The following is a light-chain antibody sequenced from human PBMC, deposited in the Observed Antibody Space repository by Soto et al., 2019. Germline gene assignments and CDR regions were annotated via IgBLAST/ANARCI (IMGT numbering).Light chain of an antibody. Sequence: IVLTQSPATLSVSPGERATLSCRASQSVSSNLAWYQQKPGQAPRLLIYGASTRATGIPARFSGSGSGTEFTLTISSLQSEDFAVYYCQQYNNWPTWTFGQGTKVDI. CDR1: QSVSSN. CDR2: GAS. J-gene: IGKJ1*01. V-gene: IGKV3D-15*01. CDR3: QQYNNWPTWT.